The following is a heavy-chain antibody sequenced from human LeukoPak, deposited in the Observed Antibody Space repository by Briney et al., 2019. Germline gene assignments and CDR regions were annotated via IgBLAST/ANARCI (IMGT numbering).Heavy chain of an antibody. CDR3: AQDLAYIRFGN. CDR1: GFTFSSYE. Sequence: GGSLRLSCAASGFTFSSYEMNWVRQAPGKGLEWVSGISPSGDITYYADSVKGRFTISRDNSKNTVYLQMDSLRFEDAAVYYCAQDLAYIRFGNWGQGTLVTVSS. J-gene: IGHJ4*02. V-gene: IGHV3-23*01. CDR2: ISPSGDIT. D-gene: IGHD1-1*01.